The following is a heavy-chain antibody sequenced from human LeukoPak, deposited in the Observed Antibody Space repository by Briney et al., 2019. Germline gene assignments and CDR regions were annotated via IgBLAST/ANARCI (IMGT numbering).Heavy chain of an antibody. CDR2: ISSSSSTI. J-gene: IGHJ4*02. CDR3: AKVGYYYDSSGYYGGGYFDY. D-gene: IGHD3-22*01. CDR1: GFTFSSYS. V-gene: IGHV3-48*04. Sequence: PGGSLRLSCAASGFTFSSYSMNWVRQAPGKGLEWVSYISSSSSTIYYADSVKGRFTISRDNAKNSLDLQMNSLRAEDTAVYYCAKVGYYYDSSGYYGGGYFDYWGQGTLVTVSS.